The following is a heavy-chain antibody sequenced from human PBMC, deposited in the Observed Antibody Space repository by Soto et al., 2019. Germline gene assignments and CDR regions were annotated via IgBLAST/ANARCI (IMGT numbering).Heavy chain of an antibody. CDR2: IIPIFGTA. CDR1: TFSSYA. V-gene: IGHV1-69*01. D-gene: IGHD5-12*01. J-gene: IGHJ3*02. CDR3: ARGGYNYYAFDI. Sequence: TFSSYAISWVRQAPGQGLEWMGGIIPIFGTANYAQKFQGRVTITADESTSTAYMELSSLRSEDTAVYYCARGGYNYYAFDIWGQGTMVTVSS.